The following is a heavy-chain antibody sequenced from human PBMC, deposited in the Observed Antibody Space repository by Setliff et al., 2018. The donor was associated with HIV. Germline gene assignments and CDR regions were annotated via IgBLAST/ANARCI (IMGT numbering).Heavy chain of an antibody. CDR2: IYYSGST. Sequence: SETLSLTCTVSGGSFSSSSYYWGWIRQPPGKGLEWIGSIYYSGSTYYNPSLKSRVTISVDTSKNQFSLKLSSVTAADTAVYYCARYFDWFSYGMDVWGQGTTVTVSS. J-gene: IGHJ6*02. D-gene: IGHD3-9*01. CDR3: ARYFDWFSYGMDV. V-gene: IGHV4-39*07. CDR1: GGSFSSSSYY.